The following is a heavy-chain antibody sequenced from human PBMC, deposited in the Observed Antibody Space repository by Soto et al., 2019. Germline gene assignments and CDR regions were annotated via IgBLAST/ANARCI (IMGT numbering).Heavy chain of an antibody. Sequence: SLLLSCQSSGFNFRMYEMHWVRKAPGKGLEWVSYISSSGLTTYYADFAEGRFTISRDNAKDSLYLHLNSLRVGDTAVYYCARYGTRGDWWGLGTQVTVS. CDR3: ARYGTRGDW. CDR1: GFNFRMYE. CDR2: ISSSGLTT. V-gene: IGHV3-48*03. D-gene: IGHD3-10*01. J-gene: IGHJ5*01.